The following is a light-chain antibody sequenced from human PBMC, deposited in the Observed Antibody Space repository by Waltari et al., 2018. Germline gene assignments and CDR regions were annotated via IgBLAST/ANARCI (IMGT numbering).Light chain of an antibody. CDR1: SLRRYY. CDR2: DKN. Sequence: SSELTQDPAVSVAMGQTVRITCQGDSLRRYYASWYQQRPGQAPILVMYDKNNRPSGGPDRFSGSNSHNTASLTITGAQAEDEASYYCHARDASGVGGSFGGGTKLTVL. CDR3: HARDASGVGGS. J-gene: IGLJ2*01. V-gene: IGLV3-19*01.